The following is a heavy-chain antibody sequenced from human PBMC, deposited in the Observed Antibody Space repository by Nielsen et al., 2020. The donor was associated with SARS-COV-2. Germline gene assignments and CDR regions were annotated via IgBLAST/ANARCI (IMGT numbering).Heavy chain of an antibody. CDR1: AFTFSIYW. Sequence: GESLKISCAASAFTFSIYWMHWVRQAPGKGLEWVAVISYDGSNKYYADSVKGRFTISRDNSKNTLYLQMNSLRAEDTAVYYCAKGDGWELLSGYFDLWGRGTLVTVSS. V-gene: IGHV3-30*18. J-gene: IGHJ2*01. D-gene: IGHD1-26*01. CDR2: ISYDGSNK. CDR3: AKGDGWELLSGYFDL.